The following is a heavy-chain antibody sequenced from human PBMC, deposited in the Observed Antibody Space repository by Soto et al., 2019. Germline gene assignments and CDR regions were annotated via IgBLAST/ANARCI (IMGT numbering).Heavy chain of an antibody. CDR3: ARLRALTNVGVNYYHAIDL. CDR2: VHNSGAT. Sequence: QVQPQESGPRLVKPSETLSLTCTVSDGSITNYYWSWIRQPPGKGLEWIGYVHNSGATNYSPSLKARVTIPLATSRTQFSLKLNSMTTADTAVYYCARLRALTNVGVNYYHAIDLWGQGTAVTVSS. CDR1: DGSITNYY. V-gene: IGHV4-59*01. J-gene: IGHJ6*02. D-gene: IGHD3-16*01.